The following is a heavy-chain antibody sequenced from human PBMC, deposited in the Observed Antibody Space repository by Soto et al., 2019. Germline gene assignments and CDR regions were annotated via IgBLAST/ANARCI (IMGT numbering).Heavy chain of an antibody. CDR3: ARELAARPSFDY. V-gene: IGHV1-18*01. J-gene: IGHJ4*02. D-gene: IGHD6-6*01. Sequence: ASVKVSCKASGYTFTTYGINWVRQAPGQGLEWMGWISVYNGDTKYAQKYQGRVTMTTDTSTRTAYMELRSLRSEDTAVYYCARELAARPSFDYWGQGTLVTVSS. CDR2: ISVYNGDT. CDR1: GYTFTTYG.